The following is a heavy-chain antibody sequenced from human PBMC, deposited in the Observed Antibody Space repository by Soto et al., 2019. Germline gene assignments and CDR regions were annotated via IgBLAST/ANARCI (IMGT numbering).Heavy chain of an antibody. V-gene: IGHV3-11*01. Sequence: GGSLRLSSAASGFTFSDYYMSWIRQAPGKGLEWVSYISSSGSTIYYADSVKGRFTISRDNAKNSLYLQMNSLRAEDTAVYYCARDIVVVAASVENAFDIWGQGTMVTVSS. CDR3: ARDIVVVAASVENAFDI. CDR1: GFTFSDYY. J-gene: IGHJ3*02. D-gene: IGHD2-15*01. CDR2: ISSSGSTI.